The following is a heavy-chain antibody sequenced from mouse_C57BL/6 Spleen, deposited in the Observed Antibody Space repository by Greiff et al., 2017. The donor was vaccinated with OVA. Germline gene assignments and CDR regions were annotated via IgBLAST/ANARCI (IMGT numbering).Heavy chain of an antibody. CDR2: IDPEDGET. J-gene: IGHJ2*01. CDR1: GFNIKDYY. V-gene: IGHV14-2*01. CDR3: ASPITTVGGFCFDY. Sequence: EVHLVESGAELVKPGASVKLSCTASGFNIKDYYMHWVKQRPEQGLEWIGRIDPEDGETKYAPKFQGKATITADKSSNTAYLQLSSLTSEDTAVYYCASPITTVGGFCFDYWGQGTTLTVSS. D-gene: IGHD1-1*01.